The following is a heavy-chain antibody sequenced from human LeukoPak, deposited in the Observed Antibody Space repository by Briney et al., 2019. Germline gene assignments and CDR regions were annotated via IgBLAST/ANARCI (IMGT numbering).Heavy chain of an antibody. CDR3: ARDAASPYCSSTSCYESY. V-gene: IGHV1-69*04. CDR2: IIPILGIA. J-gene: IGHJ4*02. D-gene: IGHD2-2*01. Sequence: ASVKVSSKASGGTFSSYTISWVRQAPGQGLEWMGRIIPILGIANYAQKFQGRVTITADKSTSTAYMELSSLRSEDTAVYYCARDAASPYCSSTSCYESYWGQGSLVTVSS. CDR1: GGTFSSYT.